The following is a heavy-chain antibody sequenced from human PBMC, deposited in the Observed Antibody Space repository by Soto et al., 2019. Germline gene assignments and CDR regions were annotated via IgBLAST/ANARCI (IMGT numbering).Heavy chain of an antibody. V-gene: IGHV4-30-4*01. Sequence: QVQLQESGPGLVKPSQTLSLTCTVSGGSISSGDYYWSWIRQPPGKGLEWIGYIYYSGSTYYNPSLKSRVTISVDTYTNQFSLKRRSVTAADTAVYYCARDYSNYIPYYYYGMDVWGQGTTVTVSS. CDR3: ARDYSNYIPYYYYGMDV. J-gene: IGHJ6*02. CDR1: GGSISSGDYY. D-gene: IGHD4-4*01. CDR2: IYYSGST.